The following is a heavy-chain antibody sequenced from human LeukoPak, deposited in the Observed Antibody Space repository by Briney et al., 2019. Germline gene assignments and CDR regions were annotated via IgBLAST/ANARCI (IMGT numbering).Heavy chain of an antibody. D-gene: IGHD3-22*01. CDR3: AGYYYDSSGYYHGDYFDY. J-gene: IGHJ4*02. CDR2: ISAYNGNT. Sequence: ASVKVSCKASGYTFTSYGISWVRQAPGQGLEWMGWISAYNGNTNYAQKLQGRVTMTTDTSTSTAYMELRSLRSDDTAVYYCAGYYYDSSGYYHGDYFDYWGQGTLVTVSS. CDR1: GYTFTSYG. V-gene: IGHV1-18*01.